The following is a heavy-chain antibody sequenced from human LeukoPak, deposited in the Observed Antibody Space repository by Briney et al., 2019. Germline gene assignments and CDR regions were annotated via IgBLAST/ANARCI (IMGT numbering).Heavy chain of an antibody. V-gene: IGHV4-34*01. CDR1: GGSFSGYY. Sequence: SETLSLTCAVYGGSFSGYYWSWIRQPPGKGLEWIGEINHSGSTNYDPSLKSRVTISVDTSKNQFSLKLSSVTAADTAVYYCARASLSDFWSGYYTWGQGTLVTVSS. J-gene: IGHJ5*02. CDR2: INHSGST. D-gene: IGHD3-3*01. CDR3: ARASLSDFWSGYYT.